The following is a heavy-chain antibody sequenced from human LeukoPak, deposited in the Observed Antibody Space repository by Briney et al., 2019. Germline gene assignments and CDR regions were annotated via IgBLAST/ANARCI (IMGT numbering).Heavy chain of an antibody. CDR3: AGQPLVGKTSGGFDY. CDR1: GGSISSSSYY. CDR2: IYYSGST. J-gene: IGHJ4*02. Sequence: SETLSLTCTVSGGSISSSSYYWGWIRQPPGKGLEWIGSIYYSGSTYYNPSLKSRVTISVDTSKNQFSLKLSSVTAADTAVYYCAGQPLVGKTSGGFDYWGQGTLVTVSS. D-gene: IGHD2-15*01. V-gene: IGHV4-39*01.